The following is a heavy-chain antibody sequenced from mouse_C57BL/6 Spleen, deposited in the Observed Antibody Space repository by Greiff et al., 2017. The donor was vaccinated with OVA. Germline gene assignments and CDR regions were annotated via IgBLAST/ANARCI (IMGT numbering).Heavy chain of an antibody. J-gene: IGHJ4*01. V-gene: IGHV5-17*01. CDR1: GFTFSDYG. D-gene: IGHD2-5*01. CDR3: ARSYSNFYAMDY. CDR2: ISSGSSTI. Sequence: EVKLMESGGGLVKPGGSLKLPCAASGFTFSDYGMHWVRQAPEKGLEWVAYISSGSSTIYSADTVKGRFNISRDNAKNTLYLQMTSLRAEDTAMYYCARSYSNFYAMDYWGQGTSVTVSS.